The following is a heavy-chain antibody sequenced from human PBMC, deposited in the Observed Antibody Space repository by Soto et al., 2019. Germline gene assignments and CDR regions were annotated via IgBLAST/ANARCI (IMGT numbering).Heavy chain of an antibody. J-gene: IGHJ6*02. CDR2: IYYSGST. Sequence: QVQLQESGPGLVKPSQTLSLTCTVSGGSISSGGYYWSWIRQHPGKGLEWIGYIYYSGSTYYNPSLKSRVTISVDTSKTQFSLKLSSVTAADTAVNYCARHVATTYYYGMDVWGQGTTVTVSS. CDR1: GGSISSGGYY. D-gene: IGHD5-12*01. V-gene: IGHV4-31*03. CDR3: ARHVATTYYYGMDV.